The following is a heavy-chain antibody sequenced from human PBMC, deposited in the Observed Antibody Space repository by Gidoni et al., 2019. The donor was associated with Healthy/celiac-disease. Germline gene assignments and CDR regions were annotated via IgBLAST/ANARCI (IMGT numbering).Heavy chain of an antibody. D-gene: IGHD3-10*01. CDR2: INHSGST. Sequence: QVQLQQWGAGLLKPSETLSLTCAVYGGSFSGYYWSWIRQPPGKGLEWIGEINHSGSTNSNPSLKSRVTISVDTSKNQFSLKLSSVTAADTAVYYCATKPRPGPSGYYWGQGTLVTVSS. CDR3: ATKPRPGPSGYY. V-gene: IGHV4-34*01. J-gene: IGHJ4*02. CDR1: GGSFSGYY.